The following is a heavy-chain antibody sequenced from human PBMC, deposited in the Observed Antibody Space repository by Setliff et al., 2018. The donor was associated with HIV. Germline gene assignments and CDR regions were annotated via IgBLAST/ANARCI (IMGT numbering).Heavy chain of an antibody. J-gene: IGHJ4*02. CDR1: GSSISYFY. V-gene: IGHV4-59*08. D-gene: IGHD2-15*01. CDR2: ISDSGST. CDR3: ARRVVAAFTFDY. Sequence: PSETLSLTCTVSGSSISYFYWNWIRQSPGKGLEWIGYISDSGSTNYNPSLESRVTISLDTSNNQFSLKLSSVTAADTAVYYCARRVVAAFTFDYWGQGTLVTVSS.